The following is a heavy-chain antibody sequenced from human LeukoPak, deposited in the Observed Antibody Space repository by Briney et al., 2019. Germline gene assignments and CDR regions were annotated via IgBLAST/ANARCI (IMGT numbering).Heavy chain of an antibody. CDR1: GFAFSNYW. CDR2: ISSDGSST. D-gene: IGHD2-21*02. Sequence: GGSLRLSCAASGFAFSNYWMHWVRQAPGKGLVWVSRISSDGSSTTYADSVKGRFTISRDNSKNTLYLQVNSLRAEDTGVYYCAKEPPYCGGDCYFLLDYWGQGTLVIVSS. V-gene: IGHV3-74*01. CDR3: AKEPPYCGGDCYFLLDY. J-gene: IGHJ4*02.